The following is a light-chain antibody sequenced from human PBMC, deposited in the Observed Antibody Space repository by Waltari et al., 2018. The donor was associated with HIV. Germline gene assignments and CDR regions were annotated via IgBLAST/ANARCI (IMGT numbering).Light chain of an antibody. V-gene: IGLV2-11*01. CDR1: SSDVGGYNP. CDR3: CSYAGNHNYV. J-gene: IGLJ1*01. Sequence: QSALTQPRSVSGSPGQSVTISCTGTSSDVGGYNPVPWYQHHPGKAPKLIIFDVTKRPSGVPDRFSGSKSGSTASLTISGLQAEDETDYYCCSYAGNHNYVFGTGTKVTVL. CDR2: DVT.